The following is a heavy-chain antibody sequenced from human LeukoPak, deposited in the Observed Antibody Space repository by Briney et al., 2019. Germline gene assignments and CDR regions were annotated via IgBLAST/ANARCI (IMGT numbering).Heavy chain of an antibody. CDR1: AYTISSGYY. CDR3: ARDREGGMTTVTTPGE. V-gene: IGHV4-38-2*02. J-gene: IGHJ4*02. Sequence: SGTLSLTCAASAYTISSGYYYGFLQHPPEKLLEGVGIIYHRGSTYYNPSLKSRVTISVDTSKNQFSLKLGSLTAADTAVYYCARDREGGMTTVTTPGEWGQGTLVTVSS. D-gene: IGHD4-17*01. CDR2: IYHRGST.